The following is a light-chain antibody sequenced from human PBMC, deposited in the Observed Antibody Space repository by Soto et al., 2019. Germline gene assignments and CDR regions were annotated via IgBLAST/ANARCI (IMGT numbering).Light chain of an antibody. CDR3: QQRSNWRVT. CDR2: DAS. Sequence: EIVLTQSPATLSLSPGERATLSCRASQSVNIYLAWYQQKPGQAPRLLIYDASNRATGIPARFSGSGSGTDFTLTISSLEPEYIAVYYCQQRSNWRVTFGGGTKVDIK. V-gene: IGKV3-11*01. J-gene: IGKJ4*01. CDR1: QSVNIY.